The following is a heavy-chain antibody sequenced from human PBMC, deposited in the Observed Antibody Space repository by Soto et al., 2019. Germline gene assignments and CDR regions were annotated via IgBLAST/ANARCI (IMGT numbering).Heavy chain of an antibody. CDR1: GGSFSGYY. CDR3: ARRRQNYYYYYMDV. Sequence: SETLSLTCAVYGGSFSGYYWSWIRQPPGKGLEWIGEINHSGSTNYNPSLKSRVTISVDTSKNQFSLKLSSVTAADTAVYYCARRRQNYYYYYMDVWGKGTTITVSS. V-gene: IGHV4-34*01. CDR2: INHSGST. J-gene: IGHJ6*03.